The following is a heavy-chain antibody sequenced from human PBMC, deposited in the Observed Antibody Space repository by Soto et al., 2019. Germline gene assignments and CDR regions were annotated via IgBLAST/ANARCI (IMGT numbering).Heavy chain of an antibody. CDR3: ARDRIAHCTNGVCYRIGYYYYGMDV. D-gene: IGHD2-8*01. Sequence: GGSLRLSCAASGFTFSSYAMHWVRQAPGKGLEWVAVISYDGSNKYYADSVKGRFTISRDNSKNTLYLQMNSLRAEDTAVYYCARDRIAHCTNGVCYRIGYYYYGMDVWGQGTTVTVSS. J-gene: IGHJ6*02. V-gene: IGHV3-30-3*01. CDR1: GFTFSSYA. CDR2: ISYDGSNK.